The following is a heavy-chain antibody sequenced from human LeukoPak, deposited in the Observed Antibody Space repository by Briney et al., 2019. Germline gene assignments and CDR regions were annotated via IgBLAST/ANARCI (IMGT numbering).Heavy chain of an antibody. CDR1: GFTFSDYY. J-gene: IGHJ6*02. CDR2: ISSSTSYT. D-gene: IGHD3-22*01. Sequence: GGSLRLSCAASGFTFSDYYMSWIRQAPGKGLEWVSYISSSTSYTNYADSVKGRFTISRDNAKNSLYLQMNSLRAEDTAVYYCAKDRKYYYDSSGPSQGYYYYGMDVWGQGTTVTVSS. CDR3: AKDRKYYYDSSGPSQGYYYYGMDV. V-gene: IGHV3-11*06.